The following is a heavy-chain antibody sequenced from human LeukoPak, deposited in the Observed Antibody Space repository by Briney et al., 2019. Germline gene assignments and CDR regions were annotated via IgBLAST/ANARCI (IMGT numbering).Heavy chain of an antibody. Sequence: SETLSLACTVSGGSISSSSYYWGWIRQPPGKGLEWIGSIYYSGSTYYNPSLKSRVTISVDTSKNQFSLKLSSVTAADTAVYYCASSTIFGVVIFDYWGQGTLVTVSS. J-gene: IGHJ4*02. CDR1: GGSISSSSYY. CDR2: IYYSGST. D-gene: IGHD3-3*01. V-gene: IGHV4-39*07. CDR3: ASSTIFGVVIFDY.